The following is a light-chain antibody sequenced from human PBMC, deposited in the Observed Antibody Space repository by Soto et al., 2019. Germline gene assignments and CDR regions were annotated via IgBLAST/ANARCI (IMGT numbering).Light chain of an antibody. CDR1: DSNIGNHD. CDR3: ISWDSSLTGYV. CDR2: TNN. V-gene: IGLV1-44*01. J-gene: IGLJ1*01. Sequence: QSVLTQPPSASGAPGQTVTISCSGGDSNIGNHDVNWYQQLPGTAPKLLIYTNNLRPSGVPDRFSASKSGTSASLAIGGLQSEDEADYYCISWDSSLTGYVFGTGTQLTVL.